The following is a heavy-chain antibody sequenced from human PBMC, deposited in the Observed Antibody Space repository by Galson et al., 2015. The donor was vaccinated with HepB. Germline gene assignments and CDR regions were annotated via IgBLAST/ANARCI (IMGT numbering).Heavy chain of an antibody. V-gene: IGHV1-18*01. CDR2: ISANSGKT. CDR3: ARHSGTYYFDY. D-gene: IGHD1-26*01. CDR1: GYTFTLHG. J-gene: IGHJ4*02. Sequence: SVKVSCKASGYTFTLHGITWVRQAPGQGLEWMGWISANSGKTQYVEKFQGRVTMTTDTSTITAYLELRNLRSDDTAVYYCARHSGTYYFDYWGQGTLVTVSS.